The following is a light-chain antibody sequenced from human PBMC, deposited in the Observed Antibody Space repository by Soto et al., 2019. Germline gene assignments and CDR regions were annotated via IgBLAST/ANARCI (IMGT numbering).Light chain of an antibody. CDR2: AAS. V-gene: IGKV1-39*01. J-gene: IGKJ1*01. Sequence: DVQLTQSPSSLSVFVGDSVTVTCRASQNIITYLHWYHQKPGEAPTLPINAASTLQSGVPSRFSGSGSGTDFTLTINSLQPEDVGTYYCQQSYSNPTFGQGTTVEIK. CDR3: QQSYSNPT. CDR1: QNIITY.